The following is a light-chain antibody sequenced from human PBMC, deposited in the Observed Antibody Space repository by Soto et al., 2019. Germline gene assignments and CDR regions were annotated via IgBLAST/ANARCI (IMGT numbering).Light chain of an antibody. CDR2: AAS. CDR3: QSYNSAPPFT. V-gene: IGKV1-27*01. J-gene: IGKJ3*01. CDR1: QGISNS. Sequence: IQMTRFSRSLSASVGDRVTITCWASQGISNSLAWYQQEAGKAPNLLSFAASTLQSGVPSRFSGSGSGSDCTLNISSLQPEDVATYYCQSYNSAPPFTFVPSTKRDNK.